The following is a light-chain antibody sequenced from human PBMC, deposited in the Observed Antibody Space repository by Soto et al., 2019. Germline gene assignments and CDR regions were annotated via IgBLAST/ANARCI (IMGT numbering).Light chain of an antibody. J-gene: IGKJ1*01. V-gene: IGKV1-17*01. Sequence: DIQMTQSPSSLSASVGDRVTITCRASQAIRNDSGWFQQKPGKAPQRLIYLASRLQNGVPSRFSGSGSGTEFTLTISSLQPEDFATYYCLQHNSFPWTFGQGTKVEI. CDR3: LQHNSFPWT. CDR1: QAIRND. CDR2: LAS.